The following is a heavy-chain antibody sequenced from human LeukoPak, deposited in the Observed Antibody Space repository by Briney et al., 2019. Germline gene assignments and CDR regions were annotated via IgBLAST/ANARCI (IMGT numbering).Heavy chain of an antibody. CDR3: ARGWNYGDY. J-gene: IGHJ4*02. V-gene: IGHV4-31*03. CDR2: IYYSGST. CDR1: GGSISSGGYY. D-gene: IGHD3-3*01. Sequence: SETLSLTCTVSGGSISSGGYYWSWIRLHPGKGPEWIGYIYYSGSTSYNPSLKSRVTISVDTSKNQFSLKLNSVTAADTAVYYCARGWNYGDYWGQGTLVTVSS.